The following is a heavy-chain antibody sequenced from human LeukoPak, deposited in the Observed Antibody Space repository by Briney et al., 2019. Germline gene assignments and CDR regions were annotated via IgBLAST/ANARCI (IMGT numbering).Heavy chain of an antibody. CDR3: ARGARYYDFWSGYKGSYYYYYMDV. V-gene: IGHV1-2*02. D-gene: IGHD3-3*01. CDR1: GYTFTGYY. Sequence: ASVKVSCKASGYTFTGYYKHWVRQAPGQGLEWMGWINPNSGGTNYAQKFQGRVTITRNTSISTAYMELSSLRSEDTAVYYCARGARYYDFWSGYKGSYYYYYMDVWGKGTTVTVSS. CDR2: INPNSGGT. J-gene: IGHJ6*03.